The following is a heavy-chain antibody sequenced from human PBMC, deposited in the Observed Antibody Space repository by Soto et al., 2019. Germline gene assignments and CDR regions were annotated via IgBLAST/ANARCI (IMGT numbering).Heavy chain of an antibody. V-gene: IGHV3-74*01. CDR1: GFTFSSYW. CDR3: VRTSLVVAAATREDY. Sequence: EVQLVESGGGLVQPGGSLRLSCAASGFTFSSYWMHWVRHAPGKGLVWVSRINSDGSSTSYADSVKGRFTISRDNAKNPLYLQMNSLRAEDTAVYYCVRTSLVVAAATREDYWGQGTLVTVSS. J-gene: IGHJ4*02. D-gene: IGHD2-15*01. CDR2: INSDGSST.